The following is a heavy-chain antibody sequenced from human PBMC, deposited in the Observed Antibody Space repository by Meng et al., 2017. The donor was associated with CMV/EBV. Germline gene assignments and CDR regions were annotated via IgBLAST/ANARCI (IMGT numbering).Heavy chain of an antibody. J-gene: IGHJ4*02. CDR1: YTFNSYD. Sequence: YTFNSYDINWVRQATGQGLEWMGWMNPNSGNTGYAQKFQGRVTMTRNTSISTAYMELSSLRSEDTAVYYCARGSTVFLEWHREFDYWGQGTLVTVSS. CDR2: MNPNSGNT. CDR3: ARGSTVFLEWHREFDY. D-gene: IGHD3-3*01. V-gene: IGHV1-8*01.